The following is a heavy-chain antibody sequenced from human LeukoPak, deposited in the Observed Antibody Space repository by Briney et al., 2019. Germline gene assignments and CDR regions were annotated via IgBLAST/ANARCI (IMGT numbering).Heavy chain of an antibody. J-gene: IGHJ4*02. CDR1: GFTFSGYN. D-gene: IGHD3-10*01. CDR3: ARDCCDYGSGSYGGIDY. CDR2: ITSSSNYI. V-gene: IGHV3-21*03. Sequence: GGSLRLSCAASGFTFSGYNMNWVRQAPGKGLEWVSSITSSSNYIYYADSVKGRFTISRDNAKNSLYLQMNSLRAEDTLVYYCARDCCDYGSGSYGGIDYWGQGTLVTVSS.